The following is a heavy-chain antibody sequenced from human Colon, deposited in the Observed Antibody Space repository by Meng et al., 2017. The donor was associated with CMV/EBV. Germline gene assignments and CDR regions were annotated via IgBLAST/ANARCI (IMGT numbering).Heavy chain of an antibody. J-gene: IGHJ4*02. D-gene: IGHD3-10*01. CDR1: GGSFTTNSYF. Sequence: QLPAEGSVPGLVKPSETLSLACSVSGGSFTTNSYFWAWSRQPPGKGLEYIGSIYNSGSTYYNASLKSRVTMSVDTSKNQFSLKLSSVTAADTAKYYCARGVLNFFDYWGQGTLVTVSS. CDR3: ARGVLNFFDY. V-gene: IGHV4-39*07. CDR2: IYNSGST.